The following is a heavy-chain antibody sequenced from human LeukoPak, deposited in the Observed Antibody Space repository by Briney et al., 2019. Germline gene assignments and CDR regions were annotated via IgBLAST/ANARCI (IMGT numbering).Heavy chain of an antibody. J-gene: IGHJ6*03. CDR2: INPSGGST. V-gene: IGHV1-46*01. CDR3: ARGASMVRGVMGPYYYYYMDV. CDR1: GYTFTSYY. D-gene: IGHD3-10*01. Sequence: WASVKVSCKASGYTFTSYYMHWVRQAPGQGLEWMGIINPSGGSTSYAQKFQGRVTMTRDTSTSTVYMELSSLRSEDTAVYYCARGASMVRGVMGPYYYYYMDVWGKGTTVTVSS.